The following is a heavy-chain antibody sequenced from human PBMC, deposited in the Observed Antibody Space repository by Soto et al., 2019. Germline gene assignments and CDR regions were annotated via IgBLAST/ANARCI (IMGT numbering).Heavy chain of an antibody. Sequence: SETLSLTCTVSGGSIRSYYWSWIRQPPGKGLEWIGYIYYSGSTNYNPSLKSRVTISVDTSKNQFSLKLSSVTAADTAVYYCARGITIFGVLNWFDPWGQGTLVTVSS. D-gene: IGHD3-3*01. CDR2: IYYSGST. V-gene: IGHV4-59*01. J-gene: IGHJ5*02. CDR1: GGSIRSYY. CDR3: ARGITIFGVLNWFDP.